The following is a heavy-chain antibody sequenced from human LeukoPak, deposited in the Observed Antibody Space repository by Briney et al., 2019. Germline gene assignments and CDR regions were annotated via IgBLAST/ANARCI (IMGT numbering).Heavy chain of an antibody. CDR2: IRYDGSNK. J-gene: IGHJ4*02. D-gene: IGHD6-19*01. Sequence: GGSLRLSCAASGFTFSGYGMHWVRQAPGKGLEWVAFIRYDGSNKYYADSVKGRFTISRDNSKNTLYLQMNSLRAEDTAVYYCAKDSATVAGTGGFDYWGQGTLVTVSS. V-gene: IGHV3-30*02. CDR3: AKDSATVAGTGGFDY. CDR1: GFTFSGYG.